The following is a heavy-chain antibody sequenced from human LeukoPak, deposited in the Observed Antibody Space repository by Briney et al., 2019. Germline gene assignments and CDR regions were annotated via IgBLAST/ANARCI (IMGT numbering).Heavy chain of an antibody. CDR1: GGTFSSYA. Sequence: SVKVSCKASGGTFSSYAISWVRQAPGQGLEWMGGIIPIFGTANYAQKFQGRVTITTDESTSTAYMELSSLRSEDTAVYYCARVGGVLRYFDWLSLNPYYFDYWGQGTLVTVSS. CDR3: ARVGGVLRYFDWLSLNPYYFDY. V-gene: IGHV1-69*05. D-gene: IGHD3-9*01. CDR2: IIPIFGTA. J-gene: IGHJ4*02.